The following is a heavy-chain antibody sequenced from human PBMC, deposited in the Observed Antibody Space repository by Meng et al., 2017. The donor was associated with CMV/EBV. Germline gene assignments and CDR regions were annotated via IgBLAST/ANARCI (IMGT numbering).Heavy chain of an antibody. D-gene: IGHD3-3*01. V-gene: IGHV4-39*01. CDR3: ARSIRQGFLEWLSGSRGY. J-gene: IGHJ4*02. CDR1: GGSTSSRSYN. Sequence: GSLRLSCTVPGGSTSSRSYNSRWTRQPPGKGLEWVGSVYYDGSTYYNSSLKSRVTTLVDTSKNQFSLKLSSVTAADTAVYYCARSIRQGFLEWLSGSRGYWGPGILVTVSS. CDR2: VYYDGST.